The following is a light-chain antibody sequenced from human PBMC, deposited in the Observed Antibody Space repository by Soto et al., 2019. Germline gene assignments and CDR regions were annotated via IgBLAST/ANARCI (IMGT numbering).Light chain of an antibody. CDR3: QQFDSSRIYS. CDR1: QSVTSTY. V-gene: IGKV3-20*01. Sequence: PGETATLSCRASQSVTSTYLAWYQQRPGQSPRLIIYGGSTRATGFPDRFSGGGSGTDFTLTISRLEPEDSAVYYCHCQQFDSSRIYSFCQVTKLEI. J-gene: IGKJ2*03. CDR2: GGS.